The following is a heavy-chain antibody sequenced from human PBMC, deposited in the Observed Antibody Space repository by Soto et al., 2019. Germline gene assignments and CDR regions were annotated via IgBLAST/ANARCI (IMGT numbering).Heavy chain of an antibody. J-gene: IGHJ4*02. V-gene: IGHV3-21*01. CDR3: ARDGPAYYYDSSPVDY. CDR2: ISSSSSYI. CDR1: GFTFSSYS. D-gene: IGHD3-22*01. Sequence: GGSRRLSCAASGFTFSSYSMNWVRQAPGKGLEWVSSISSSSSYIYYADSVKGRFTISRDNAKNSLYLQMNSLRAEDTAVYYCARDGPAYYYDSSPVDYWGQGTLVTVS.